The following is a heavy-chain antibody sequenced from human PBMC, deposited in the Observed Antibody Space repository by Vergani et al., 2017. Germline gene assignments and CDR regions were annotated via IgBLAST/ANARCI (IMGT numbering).Heavy chain of an antibody. CDR2: INPSGGST. CDR3: ARDWGDRNYYYYYYMDV. V-gene: IGHV1-46*01. Sequence: QVQLVQSGAEVKKPGASVKVSCTASGYTFTSYYMHWVRQAPGQGLEWMGIINPSGGSTSYAQKFQGRVTMTRDTSTSTVYMELSSLRSEDTAVYYCARDWGDRNYYYYYYMDVWGKGTTVTVSS. D-gene: IGHD3-16*01. J-gene: IGHJ6*03. CDR1: GYTFTSYY.